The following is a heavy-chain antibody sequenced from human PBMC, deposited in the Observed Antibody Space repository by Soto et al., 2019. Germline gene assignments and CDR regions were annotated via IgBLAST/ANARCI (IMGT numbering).Heavy chain of an antibody. V-gene: IGHV4-30-4*01. D-gene: IGHD3-10*01. CDR1: GGSISSGDYY. CDR3: AIGDGSGSPWKDYGMDV. J-gene: IGHJ6*02. CDR2: IYYSGST. Sequence: PSETLSLTCTVSGGSISSGDYYWSWIRQPPGKGLEWIGYIYYSGSTYYTPSLKSRVTITVDTSKNQFSLKLSSVTAADTAVYSCAIGDGSGSPWKDYGMDVWGQGTTVTVSS.